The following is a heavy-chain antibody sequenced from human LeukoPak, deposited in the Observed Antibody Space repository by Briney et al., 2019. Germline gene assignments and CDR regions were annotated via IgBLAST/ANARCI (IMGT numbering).Heavy chain of an antibody. J-gene: IGHJ6*02. D-gene: IGHD2-15*01. V-gene: IGHV4-34*01. Sequence: SETLSLTCAVYGGSFSGYYWSWIRQPPGKGLEWTGEINHSGSTNYNPSLKSRVTISVDTSKNQFSLKLSSVTAADTAVYYCARDVVVVAATLTYFYYYGMDVWGQGTTVTVSS. CDR2: INHSGST. CDR1: GGSFSGYY. CDR3: ARDVVVVAATLTYFYYYGMDV.